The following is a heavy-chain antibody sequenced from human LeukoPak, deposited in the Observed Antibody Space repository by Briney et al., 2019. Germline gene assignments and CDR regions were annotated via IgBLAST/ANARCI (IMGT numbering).Heavy chain of an antibody. D-gene: IGHD6-25*01. J-gene: IGHJ4*02. CDR2: IYYSGST. CDR3: ARVGGGGYFDY. Sequence: SETLSLTCTVSGGSISSSSYYWGWIRQPPGKGLEWIGYIYYSGSTYYNPSLKSRVTISVDTSKNQFSLKLSSVTAADTAVYYCARVGGGGYFDYWGQGTLVTVSS. CDR1: GGSISSSSYY. V-gene: IGHV4-30-4*08.